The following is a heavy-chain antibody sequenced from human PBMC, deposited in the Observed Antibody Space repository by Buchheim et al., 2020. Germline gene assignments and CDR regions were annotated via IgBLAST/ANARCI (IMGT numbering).Heavy chain of an antibody. Sequence: EVYLVESGGGLVQPGGSLRLSCAASGFTFRNYWMNWVRQAPGKGLEWVANINEDGTEKYYVDSVKGRFTISRDNAMSSVYPQMSSLRVEDTAVYYCAKHSIPWGQGT. D-gene: IGHD2/OR15-2a*01. V-gene: IGHV3-7*03. J-gene: IGHJ5*02. CDR3: AKHSIP. CDR2: INEDGTEK. CDR1: GFTFRNYW.